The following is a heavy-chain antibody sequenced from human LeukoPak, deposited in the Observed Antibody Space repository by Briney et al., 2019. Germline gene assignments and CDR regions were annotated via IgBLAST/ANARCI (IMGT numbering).Heavy chain of an antibody. CDR3: ARYIAAADYCFDY. CDR2: ISSSGST. CDR1: GGSFSSNY. Sequence: ETLSLTCTVSGGSFSSNYWSWIRQPPGKGLEWIGYISSSGSTNYSPSLKSRVTVSVDTSKNQLSLRLSSVIAADPAVYYCARYIAAADYCFDYWGQGTLVTVSS. D-gene: IGHD6-13*01. V-gene: IGHV4-4*09. J-gene: IGHJ4*02.